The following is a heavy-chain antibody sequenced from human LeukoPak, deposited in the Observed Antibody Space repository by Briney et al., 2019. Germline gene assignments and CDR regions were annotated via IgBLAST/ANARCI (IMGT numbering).Heavy chain of an antibody. D-gene: IGHD2-15*01. Sequence: SETLSLTCAVYGGSFSGYYWSWIRQPPGKGLEWIGEINHSGSTNYNPSLKSRVTISVDTSKNQFSLKLSSVTAADTAVYYCARGRGDIVVVVAATNYFDYWGQGTLVTVSS. CDR2: INHSGST. V-gene: IGHV4-34*01. CDR3: ARGRGDIVVVVAATNYFDY. J-gene: IGHJ4*02. CDR1: GGSFSGYY.